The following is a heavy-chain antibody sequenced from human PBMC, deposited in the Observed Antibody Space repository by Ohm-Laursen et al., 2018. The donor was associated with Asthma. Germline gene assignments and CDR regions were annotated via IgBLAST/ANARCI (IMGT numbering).Heavy chain of an antibody. CDR1: GFTFSSYA. CDR2: ISGSGGST. J-gene: IGHJ4*02. D-gene: IGHD6-19*01. V-gene: IGHV3-23*01. Sequence: SLRLSCTASGFTFSSYAMSWVRQAPGKGLEWVSAISGSGGSTYYADSVKGRFTISRDNSKNTLYLQMNSLRAEDTAVYYCAKDLLAVAGTLIDYWGQGTLVTVSS. CDR3: AKDLLAVAGTLIDY.